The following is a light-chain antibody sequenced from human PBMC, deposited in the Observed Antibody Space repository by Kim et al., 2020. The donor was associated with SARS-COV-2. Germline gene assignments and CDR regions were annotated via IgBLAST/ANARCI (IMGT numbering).Light chain of an antibody. CDR2: EAS. J-gene: IGKJ1*01. V-gene: IGKV3D-15*01. CDR3: QQYNNWPPGT. Sequence: EIVMTQSPATLSVSPGERATLSCRASQSLSTSYLAWYQQKSGQAPRLLIYEASTRAKGTPARFSGSGSGTEFTLTISSLQSEDFAVYYCQQYNNWPPGTFGQGTKVDIK. CDR1: QSLSTSY.